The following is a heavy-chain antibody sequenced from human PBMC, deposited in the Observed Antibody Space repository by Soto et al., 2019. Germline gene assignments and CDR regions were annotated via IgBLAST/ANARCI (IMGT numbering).Heavy chain of an antibody. CDR3: AKHRSRTLDGMDV. V-gene: IGHV3-33*06. CDR2: IWYDGSDK. CDR1: GFSFSTYG. J-gene: IGHJ6*02. D-gene: IGHD6-13*01. Sequence: PVGSLRLSCAASGFSFSTYGIHWVRQAPGKGLEWVAVIWYDGSDKYYADSVKGRFTISRDNSNNTLYLQMNSLRAEDTALYYCAKHRSRTLDGMDVWGQGTTVTVSS.